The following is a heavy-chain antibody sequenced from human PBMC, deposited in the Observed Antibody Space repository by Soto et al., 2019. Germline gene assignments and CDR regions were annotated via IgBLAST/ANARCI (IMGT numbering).Heavy chain of an antibody. J-gene: IGHJ4*02. CDR2: FDGEDGQT. CDR3: GITGATGHLDY. D-gene: IGHD3-10*01. CDR1: GYSFSEMS. V-gene: IGHV1-24*01. Sequence: ASVKVSCKVSGYSFSEMSMHWVRQTPEKGLEWMGSFDGEDGQTMYAQKFQGRVTMTEGTSADTAYMELSSLRSDDTAVYYCGITGATGHLDYRGQGARVTVAS.